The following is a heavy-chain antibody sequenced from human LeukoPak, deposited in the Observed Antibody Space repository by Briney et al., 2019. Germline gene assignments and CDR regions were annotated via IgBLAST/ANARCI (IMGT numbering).Heavy chain of an antibody. CDR3: AKDRLGKDAGTRRSAFDI. D-gene: IGHD6-13*01. CDR1: GFTFSSYG. V-gene: IGHV3-30*02. Sequence: GGSLRLSCAASGFTFSSYGMRWVRQAPGKGLEWVSFIRSGGSNKYYADSVKGRFTISRDNSKNTLYLQMNSLRAEDTAVYYCAKDRLGKDAGTRRSAFDISGQGTTGTVSS. J-gene: IGHJ3*02. CDR2: IRSGGSNK.